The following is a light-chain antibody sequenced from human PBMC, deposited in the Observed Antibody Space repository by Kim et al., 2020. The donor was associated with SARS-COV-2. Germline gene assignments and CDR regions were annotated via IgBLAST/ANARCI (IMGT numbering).Light chain of an antibody. CDR1: QSVTSNY. CDR2: AAS. CDR3: QQYGTSPPVT. V-gene: IGKV3-20*01. J-gene: IGKJ5*01. Sequence: PGERATLSCRASQSVTSNYLGWYQQKPGQAPRLIIYAASSRATGIPDRFSGSGSGTDFTLTISRLEPEDFATYYCQQYGTSPPVTFGQGTRLEIK.